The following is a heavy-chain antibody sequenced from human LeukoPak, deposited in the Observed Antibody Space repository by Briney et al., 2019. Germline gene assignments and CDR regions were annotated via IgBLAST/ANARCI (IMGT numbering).Heavy chain of an antibody. D-gene: IGHD4-11*01. Sequence: SETLSLTCTVSGDSISSYYWSWIRQPPGKGLEWIGYIYYSGSPNYNPSLKSRATISVDTSKNQFSLKLSSVTAADTAVYYCARVSDYSVDYWGQGTLVAVSA. CDR2: IYYSGSP. V-gene: IGHV4-59*01. J-gene: IGHJ4*02. CDR1: GDSISSYY. CDR3: ARVSDYSVDY.